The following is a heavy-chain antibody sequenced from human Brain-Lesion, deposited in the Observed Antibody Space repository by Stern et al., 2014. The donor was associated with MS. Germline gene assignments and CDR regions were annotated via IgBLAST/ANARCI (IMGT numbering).Heavy chain of an antibody. D-gene: IGHD5-12*01. CDR3: ARSPATPSGYDRFDY. V-gene: IGHV5-51*03. J-gene: IGHJ4*02. CDR2: IFPRDSNT. CDR1: GYLFDDYW. Sequence: EVQLVESGAEVKKPGESLKISCEASGYLFDDYWIGWVRQMSGRGLELVAIIFPRDSNTRYSPSVQGQVTISADKSISTAYLPRRSLKASAPAMYYCARSPATPSGYDRFDYWGQGALVTVSS.